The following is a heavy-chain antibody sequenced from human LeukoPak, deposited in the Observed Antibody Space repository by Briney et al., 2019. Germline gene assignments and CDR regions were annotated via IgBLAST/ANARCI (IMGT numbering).Heavy chain of an antibody. CDR2: IRSDGTYK. Sequence: GGSLRLSCIASGFGFSNYGMSWVRQAPGKGLEWVAFIRSDGTYKYYADSVKGRFTISRDSSKNTLYPQMNSLRDEGTAVYYCAKDRSMTTVTPFDNWGQGTLVAVSS. CDR1: GFGFSNYG. CDR3: AKDRSMTTVTPFDN. D-gene: IGHD4-17*01. V-gene: IGHV3-30*02. J-gene: IGHJ4*02.